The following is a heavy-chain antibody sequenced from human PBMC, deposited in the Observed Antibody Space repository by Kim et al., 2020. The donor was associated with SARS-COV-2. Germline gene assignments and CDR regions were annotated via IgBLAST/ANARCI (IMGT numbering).Heavy chain of an antibody. CDR3: AKEKSRIWDY. D-gene: IGHD3-3*02. V-gene: IGHV3-43*01. CDR2: TTWDGGST. J-gene: IGHJ4*02. CDR1: GFIFHEYT. Sequence: GESLRLSCAASGFIFHEYTMHWVRQAPGKGLEWVALTTWDGGSTFYADSVKGRFTISRDNSENSLYMQMNSLTIEDSDLSYCAKEKSRIWDYWGQGTLVT.